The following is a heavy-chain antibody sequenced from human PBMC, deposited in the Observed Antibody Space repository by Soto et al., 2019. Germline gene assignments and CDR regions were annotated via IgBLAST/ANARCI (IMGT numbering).Heavy chain of an antibody. Sequence: GGSLRLSCTASGFDFSGSEMNWFRQAPGKGLEWVAYITGSGGAMFHADSLKGRFSISRDNSKNSLFLEMNNLTADDAGAYYCAKVAPFILGSPFWGQGTLVTVSS. D-gene: IGHD2-21*01. J-gene: IGHJ4*02. CDR3: AKVAPFILGSPF. CDR2: ITGSGGAM. CDR1: GFDFSGSE. V-gene: IGHV3-48*03.